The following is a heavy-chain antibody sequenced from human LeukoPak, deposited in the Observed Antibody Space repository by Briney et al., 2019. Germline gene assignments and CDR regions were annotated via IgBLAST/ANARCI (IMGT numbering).Heavy chain of an antibody. CDR3: ARGVINRVAGYYFDY. CDR1: SGSISSGSYY. D-gene: IGHD6-19*01. CDR2: IYTSGST. Sequence: SETLSLTCTVSSGSISSGSYYWSWIRQPAGKGLEWIGRIYTSGSTNYNPSLKSRVTISVDTSKNQFSLKLSSVTAADTAVYYCARGVINRVAGYYFDYWGQGTLVTVSS. V-gene: IGHV4-61*02. J-gene: IGHJ4*02.